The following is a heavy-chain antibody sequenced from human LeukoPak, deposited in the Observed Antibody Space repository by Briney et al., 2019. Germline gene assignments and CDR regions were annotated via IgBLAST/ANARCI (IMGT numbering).Heavy chain of an antibody. V-gene: IGHV3-21*05. J-gene: IGHJ4*02. CDR2: ISGSSIYT. CDR1: GFGFSNYR. D-gene: IGHD3-22*01. Sequence: GGSLRLSRAGSGFGFSNYRMNWVRQAPGKGLEWVSYISGSSIYTRYADSVKGRFTISRDNAKNSLYLQMNSLRAEDTALYYCVRDISGYYFDYWGQGTLVTVSS. CDR3: VRDISGYYFDY.